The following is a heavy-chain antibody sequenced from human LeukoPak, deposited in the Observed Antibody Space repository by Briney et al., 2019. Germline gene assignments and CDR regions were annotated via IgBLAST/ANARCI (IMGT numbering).Heavy chain of an antibody. J-gene: IGHJ4*02. CDR1: RYTFTGYY. D-gene: IGHD1-1*01. Sequence: ASVKVSCKASRYTFTGYYMHWVRQAPGQGLKWMGWINPNSGGTNYAQKFQGRVTMTRDTSISTAYMELSRLRSDDTAVYYCARAWNDVWDYFDYWGQGTLVTVSS. CDR2: INPNSGGT. V-gene: IGHV1-2*02. CDR3: ARAWNDVWDYFDY.